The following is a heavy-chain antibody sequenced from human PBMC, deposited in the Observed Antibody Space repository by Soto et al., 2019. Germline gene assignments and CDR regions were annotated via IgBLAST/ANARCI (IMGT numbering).Heavy chain of an antibody. D-gene: IGHD6-13*01. J-gene: IGHJ3*02. CDR3: ARVLGVQPSYGSGWYASVRAFDI. CDR2: ISSIGSTI. Sequence: QVQLVESGGGLVKPGGSLRLSCAASGFTFSDYYMSWIRQAPGKGLEWVSYISSIGSTIYYADSVKGRFTVSRNNAKNPLYLEMHSLRDEDTAVYYCARVLGVQPSYGSGWYASVRAFDIWGQGTMVTVSS. V-gene: IGHV3-11*01. CDR1: GFTFSDYY.